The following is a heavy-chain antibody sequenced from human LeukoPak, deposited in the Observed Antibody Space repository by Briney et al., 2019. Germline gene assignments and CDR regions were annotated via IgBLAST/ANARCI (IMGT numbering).Heavy chain of an antibody. Sequence: PGGSLRLSCAASGFTFSSYAMSWVRQAPGKGLELDSAISGSGGSTYYADSVKGRFTISRDNSKNTLYLQMNSLRAEDTAVYYCAKYYYDSSGTLDYWGQGTQVTVSS. CDR1: GFTFSSYA. V-gene: IGHV3-23*01. CDR2: ISGSGGST. CDR3: AKYYYDSSGTLDY. J-gene: IGHJ4*02. D-gene: IGHD3-22*01.